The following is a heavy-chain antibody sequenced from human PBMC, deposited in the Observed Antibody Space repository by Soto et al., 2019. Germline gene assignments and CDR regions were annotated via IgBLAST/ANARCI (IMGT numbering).Heavy chain of an antibody. Sequence: EVQLVESGGGLVQPGRSLRLSCAASGFTFDDYAMHWVRQAPGKGLEWVSGISWNSGSIGYTDSVKGRFTISRDNAKNSLYLQMNSLRAEDTALYHCAKEMYDYIWGSYNGLDYWGQGTVVTVSS. CDR1: GFTFDDYA. D-gene: IGHD3-16*01. J-gene: IGHJ4*02. CDR2: ISWNSGSI. CDR3: AKEMYDYIWGSYNGLDY. V-gene: IGHV3-9*01.